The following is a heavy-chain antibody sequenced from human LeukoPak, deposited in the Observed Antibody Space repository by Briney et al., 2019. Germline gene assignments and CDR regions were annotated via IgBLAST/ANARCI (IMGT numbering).Heavy chain of an antibody. CDR2: IYYSGST. D-gene: IGHD5-18*01. CDR3: ARAWDTAMPYFDY. V-gene: IGHV4-31*03. Sequence: SETLSLTCTVSGDSISSGGYYWSWIRQHPGKGLEWIGYIYYSGSTYYNPSLKSRVTISVDTSKNQFSLKLSSVTAADTAVYYCARAWDTAMPYFDYWGQGTLVTVSS. CDR1: GDSISSGGYY. J-gene: IGHJ4*02.